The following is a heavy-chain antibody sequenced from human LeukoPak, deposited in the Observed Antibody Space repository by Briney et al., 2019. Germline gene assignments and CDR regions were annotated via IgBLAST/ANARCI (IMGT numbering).Heavy chain of an antibody. CDR3: ARALYEHLFDY. J-gene: IGHJ4*02. D-gene: IGHD2-8*01. Sequence: ASVKVSCKASGFTFTDHYMHWVRQAPGQGLEWMGWINPNSGGTNYAQKFQGRVTMTRDTSISTAYMELSRLRSDDTAVYYCARALYEHLFDYWGQGTLVTVSS. CDR1: GFTFTDHY. V-gene: IGHV1-2*02. CDR2: INPNSGGT.